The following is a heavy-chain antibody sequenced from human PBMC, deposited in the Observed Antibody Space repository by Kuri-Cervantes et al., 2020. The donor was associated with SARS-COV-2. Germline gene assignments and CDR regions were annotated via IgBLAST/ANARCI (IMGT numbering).Heavy chain of an antibody. Sequence: LSLTCAASGLDIRSEYMTWVRQAPGKGLEWVSVIYSGGGGGGTHYAESAQGRFRISRDDSKNTMYLQMDSVRPEDTAVYYCARSAFLGEEIDSWGQGTLVTVSS. CDR3: ARSAFLGEEIDS. CDR2: IYSGGGGGGT. D-gene: IGHD3-16*01. CDR1: GLDIRSEY. V-gene: IGHV3-53*01. J-gene: IGHJ5*01.